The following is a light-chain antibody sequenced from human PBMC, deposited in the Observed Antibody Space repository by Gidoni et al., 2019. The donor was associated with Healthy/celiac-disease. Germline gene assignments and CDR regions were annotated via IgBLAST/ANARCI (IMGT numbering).Light chain of an antibody. Sequence: EIVLTQSPATLSLSPGERATLSCRASQSVSSYLAWYQQKPGKAPRLLIYDASNRATGIPARFSGSGSGTDFTLTISSLEPEDFAVYYCQQRSNWPRLTFGGXTKVEIK. CDR1: QSVSSY. V-gene: IGKV3-11*01. CDR3: QQRSNWPRLT. CDR2: DAS. J-gene: IGKJ4*01.